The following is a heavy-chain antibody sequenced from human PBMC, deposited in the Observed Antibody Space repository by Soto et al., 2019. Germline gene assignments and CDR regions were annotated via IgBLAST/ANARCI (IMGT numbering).Heavy chain of an antibody. J-gene: IGHJ6*02. Sequence: PGGSLRLSCAASGFTFSSYGMSWVRQAPGKGLEWVSAISGSGGSTYYADSVKGRFTISRDNSKNTLYLQMNSLRAEDTAVYYCAKPLMDTAMINGWDVWGQGTTVTVSS. CDR2: ISGSGGST. D-gene: IGHD5-18*01. CDR3: AKPLMDTAMINGWDV. CDR1: GFTFSSYG. V-gene: IGHV3-23*01.